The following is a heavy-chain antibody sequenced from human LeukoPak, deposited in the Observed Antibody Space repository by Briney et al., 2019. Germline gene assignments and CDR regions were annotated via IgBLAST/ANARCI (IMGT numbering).Heavy chain of an antibody. D-gene: IGHD3-3*01. J-gene: IGHJ4*02. CDR3: AKDLGYPSGYKDYYFDY. CDR1: GFTFSSYA. Sequence: GGSLRLSCAASGFTFSSYAMSWVRQAPGKGLEWVSAISGSGGSTYYADSVKGRFTISRDNSKNTLYLQMNSLRAEDTAVYYCAKDLGYPSGYKDYYFDYGGQGTLVTVPS. CDR2: ISGSGGST. V-gene: IGHV3-23*01.